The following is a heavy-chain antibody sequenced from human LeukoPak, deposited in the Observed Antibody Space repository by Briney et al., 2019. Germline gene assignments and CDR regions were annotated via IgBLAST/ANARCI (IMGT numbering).Heavy chain of an antibody. J-gene: IGHJ4*02. CDR3: ARRRYLSGYFDY. D-gene: IGHD1-26*01. Sequence: GGSLRLSCAASAFTFSSYAMSWVRQAPGKGLEWVSVIYSGGSTYYADSVKGRFTISRDNSKNTLYLQMNSLRAEDTAVYYCARRRYLSGYFDYWGQGTLVTVSS. CDR1: AFTFSSYA. V-gene: IGHV3-53*01. CDR2: IYSGGST.